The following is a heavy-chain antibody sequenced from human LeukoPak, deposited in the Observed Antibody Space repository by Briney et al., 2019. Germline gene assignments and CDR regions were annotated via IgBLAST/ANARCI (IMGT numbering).Heavy chain of an antibody. D-gene: IGHD1-26*01. CDR2: IYYSGST. Sequence: PSETLSLTCTVSGGSISSSSYYWGWIRQPPGKGLEWIGYIYYSGSTNYNPSLKSRVTISVDTSKNQFSLKLSSVSAADTAVYYCARSGSTAHDYWGQGTLVTVSS. CDR1: GGSISSSSYY. CDR3: ARSGSTAHDY. V-gene: IGHV4-61*05. J-gene: IGHJ4*02.